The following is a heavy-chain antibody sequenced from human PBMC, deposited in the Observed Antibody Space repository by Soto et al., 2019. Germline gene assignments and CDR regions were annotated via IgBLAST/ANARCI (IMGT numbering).Heavy chain of an antibody. Sequence: EVQLVQSGAEVKKPGESLRISCKGSGYSFTSYWISWVRQMPGKGLEWMGRIEPSDSYTNYSPSFQGHVTISAAQSISTAYLQWSSLKASDTAMYYCTRGGGGRLIDAYDIWGQGTMVTVSS. V-gene: IGHV5-10-1*01. D-gene: IGHD3-16*01. CDR2: IEPSDSYT. CDR3: TRGGGGRLIDAYDI. J-gene: IGHJ3*02. CDR1: GYSFTSYW.